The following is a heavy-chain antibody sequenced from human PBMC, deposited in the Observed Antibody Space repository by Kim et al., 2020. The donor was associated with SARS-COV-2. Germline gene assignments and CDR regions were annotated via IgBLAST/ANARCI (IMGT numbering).Heavy chain of an antibody. CDR3: ARGEQWLVFDY. J-gene: IGHJ4*02. D-gene: IGHD6-19*01. Sequence: NYNPSLKSRVTISVDKSKNQFSLKLSSVTAADTAVYYCARGEQWLVFDYWGQGTLVTVSS. V-gene: IGHV4-4*02.